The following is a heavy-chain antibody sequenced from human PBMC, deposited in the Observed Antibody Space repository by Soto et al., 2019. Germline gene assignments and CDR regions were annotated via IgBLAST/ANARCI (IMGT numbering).Heavy chain of an antibody. CDR2: MNPNTGGA. CDR1: GYNFNGYY. V-gene: IGHV1-2*02. Sequence: ASVKVSCKASGYNFNGYYIHWVRQAPGQGLEWMGWMNPNTGGADYAQKFQGKVIMTTDTSISTAYLELRSLTSDDTAVYYCAKVISTIGSKQWLAQTKHQALDYWGQGTLVTVSS. CDR3: AKVISTIGSKQWLAQTKHQALDY. J-gene: IGHJ4*02. D-gene: IGHD6-19*01.